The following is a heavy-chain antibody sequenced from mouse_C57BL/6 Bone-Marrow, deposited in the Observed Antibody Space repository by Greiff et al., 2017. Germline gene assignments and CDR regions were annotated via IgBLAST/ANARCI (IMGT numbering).Heavy chain of an antibody. CDR1: EYEFPSYD. J-gene: IGHJ3*01. D-gene: IGHD4-1*01. V-gene: IGHV5-2*03. Sequence: EVMLVESGGGLVQPGESLKLSCASNEYEFPSYDMSWVRKTPEKRLELVAAINSDGGCTYYPDTMEGRFIISRDNTKKNRYLQMSSLRSEGTALYYCARHWDIAYWGQGTLVTVSA. CDR3: ARHWDIAY. CDR2: INSDGGCT.